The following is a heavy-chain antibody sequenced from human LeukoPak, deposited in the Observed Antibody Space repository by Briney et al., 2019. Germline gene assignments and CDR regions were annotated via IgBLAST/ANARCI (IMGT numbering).Heavy chain of an antibody. CDR2: VNRDGSET. V-gene: IGHV3-7*03. J-gene: IGHJ6*02. CDR1: GFALSSHW. Sequence: GGSLRRSCAASGFALSSHWMTWVRQVPGRGPEWVANVNRDGSETYCLDSVKGRFTISKDNAKNSLYLQMSSLRAEDTALYHCARNNGMDVWGQGTTVIVSS. CDR3: ARNNGMDV.